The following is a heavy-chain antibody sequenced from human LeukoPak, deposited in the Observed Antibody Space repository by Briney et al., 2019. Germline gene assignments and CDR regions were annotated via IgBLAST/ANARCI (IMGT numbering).Heavy chain of an antibody. D-gene: IGHD3-10*01. Sequence: GSLRLSCAASGFTFSSYSMLWVRQPPGKGLEWIGEINHSGSTNYNPSLKSRVTISVDTSKNQFSLKLSSVTAADTAVYYCARKSYYYGSGSYYKGFDYWGQGTLVTVSS. CDR1: GFTFSSYS. J-gene: IGHJ4*02. V-gene: IGHV4-34*01. CDR2: INHSGST. CDR3: ARKSYYYGSGSYYKGFDY.